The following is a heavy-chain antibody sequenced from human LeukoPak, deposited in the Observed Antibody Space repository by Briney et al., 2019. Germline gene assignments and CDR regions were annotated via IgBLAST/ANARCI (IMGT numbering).Heavy chain of an antibody. CDR1: GFTFTTYG. D-gene: IGHD6-13*01. Sequence: PGGSLRLSCAASGFTFTTYGMTWVRQTPGKGLEWVSAISGSGGSTYYADSVKGRLTISRDNSKNTLYLQMNSLRAEDTALYYCAKTGGKAAAHWGQGTLVTVSS. CDR2: ISGSGGST. J-gene: IGHJ4*02. CDR3: AKTGGKAAAH. V-gene: IGHV3-23*01.